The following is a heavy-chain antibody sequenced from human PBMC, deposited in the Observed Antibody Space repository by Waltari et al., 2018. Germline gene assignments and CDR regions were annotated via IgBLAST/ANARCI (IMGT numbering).Heavy chain of an antibody. CDR2: ISYDGSNK. V-gene: IGHV3-30*04. CDR1: GFTFSSYA. Sequence: QVQLVESGGGVVQPGRSLRLSCAASGFTFSSYAMHWVRQAPGTGLEWVAVISYDGSNKYYADAVKGRFTISRDNSKNTLYLQMNSLRAEDTAVYYCARASDYYGSGSYYSHPAEFDYWGQGTLVTVSS. CDR3: ARASDYYGSGSYYSHPAEFDY. D-gene: IGHD3-10*01. J-gene: IGHJ4*02.